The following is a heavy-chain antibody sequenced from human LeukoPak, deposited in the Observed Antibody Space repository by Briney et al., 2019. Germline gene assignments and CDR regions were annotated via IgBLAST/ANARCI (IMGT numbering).Heavy chain of an antibody. Sequence: GGSLRLSCAASGFTFSSYWMSWVRQAPGKGLEWVANIKQDGSDKYYVDSVKGRFTISRDNAKNSLYLQMNSLRAEDTAVYYCARDPLVVVVAATENDAFDIWGQGTMVTVSS. V-gene: IGHV3-7*01. CDR3: ARDPLVVVVAATENDAFDI. CDR1: GFTFSSYW. D-gene: IGHD2-15*01. J-gene: IGHJ3*02. CDR2: IKQDGSDK.